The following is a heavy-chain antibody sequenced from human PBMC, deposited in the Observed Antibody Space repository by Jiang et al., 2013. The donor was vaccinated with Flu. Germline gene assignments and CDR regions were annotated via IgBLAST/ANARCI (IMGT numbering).Heavy chain of an antibody. V-gene: IGHV3-33*01. CDR3: ARDNDADWYFDL. J-gene: IGHJ2*01. D-gene: IGHD1-1*01. CDR1: GFTFSRYG. Sequence: QLVESGGGVVQPGMSLRLSCAASGFTFSRYGMHWVRQAPGKGLEWVAIIWYDGSKKFYTDSVTGRFTISRDNSNNTVYLQMDSLRAEDTAVYYCARDNDADWYFDLWGRGTLVTVPS. CDR2: IWYDGSKK.